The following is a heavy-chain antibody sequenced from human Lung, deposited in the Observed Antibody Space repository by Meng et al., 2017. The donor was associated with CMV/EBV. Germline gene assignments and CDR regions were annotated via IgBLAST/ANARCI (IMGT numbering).Heavy chain of an antibody. Sequence: GESLKISCAASGFIFNSYAMYWVRQAPGKGLECVAIISYDGSNKYYVDSVKGRFIISRDKSKNTLYLQMNSLRAEDTAVYYCARDRNQLLLGGVFDYWVQGTXVTVSS. CDR1: GFIFNSYA. V-gene: IGHV3-30*04. J-gene: IGHJ4*02. CDR3: ARDRNQLLLGGVFDY. CDR2: ISYDGSNK. D-gene: IGHD2-2*01.